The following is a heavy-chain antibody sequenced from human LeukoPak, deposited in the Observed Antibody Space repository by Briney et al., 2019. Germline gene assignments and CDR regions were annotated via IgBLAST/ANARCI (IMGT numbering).Heavy chain of an antibody. V-gene: IGHV3-30-3*01. D-gene: IGHD5-24*01. CDR1: GFTFSSYA. CDR3: ARDRGRWLQFIGY. J-gene: IGHJ4*02. Sequence: GRSLRLSCAASGFTFSSYAMYWVCHAPGKGLERGAVISYDGSNKYYADSVRGRFTISRDNSKNTLYLQMNSLRAEDTAVYYCARDRGRWLQFIGYWGQGTLVTVSS. CDR2: ISYDGSNK.